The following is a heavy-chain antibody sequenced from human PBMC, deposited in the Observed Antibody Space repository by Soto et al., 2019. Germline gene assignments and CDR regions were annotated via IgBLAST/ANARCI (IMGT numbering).Heavy chain of an antibody. CDR1: GGSVTGYY. CDR2: IYCSGST. D-gene: IGHD3-10*01. CDR3: ARALYGSGVLDV. Sequence: SETLSLTCTVSGGSVTGYYWSCIRQPPGKTLEWIGTIYCSGSTNYNPSLKSRVTISVDTSKNQFSLKLGSVTAADTAVYFCARALYGSGVLDVWGQGTTVTAP. V-gene: IGHV4-59*02. J-gene: IGHJ6*02.